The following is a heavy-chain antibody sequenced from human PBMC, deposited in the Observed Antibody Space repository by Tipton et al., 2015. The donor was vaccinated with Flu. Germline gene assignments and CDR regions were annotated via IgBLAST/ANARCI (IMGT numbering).Heavy chain of an antibody. CDR1: GGSISSGGYY. V-gene: IGHV4-31*01. J-gene: IGHJ4*02. CDR2: IYYSGST. CDR3: ARGPEAYYDFWSGYYKGFYFDY. Sequence: TLSLTCTVSGGSISSGGYYWSWIRQHPGKGLEWIGYIYYSGSTYYSPSLKSLVTISVDTSKNQFSLKLSSVTAADTAVYYCARGPEAYYDFWSGYYKGFYFDYWGQGTLVTVSS. D-gene: IGHD3-3*01.